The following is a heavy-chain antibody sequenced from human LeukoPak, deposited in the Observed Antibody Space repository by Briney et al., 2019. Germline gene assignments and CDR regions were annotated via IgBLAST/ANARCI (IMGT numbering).Heavy chain of an antibody. CDR1: GYTFTSYG. CDR3: ARAAAAGPLAEYFQH. J-gene: IGHJ1*01. D-gene: IGHD6-13*01. Sequence: ASVKVSCKASGYTFTSYGISWVRQAPGQGLEWMGWISAYNGNTNYAQKLQGRVTMTTDTSTSTAYMELRSLRSDDTAMYYCARAAAAGPLAEYFQHWGQGTLVTVSS. V-gene: IGHV1-18*01. CDR2: ISAYNGNT.